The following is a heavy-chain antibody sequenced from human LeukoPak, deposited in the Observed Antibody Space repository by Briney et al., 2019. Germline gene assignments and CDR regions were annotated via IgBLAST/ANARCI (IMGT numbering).Heavy chain of an antibody. J-gene: IGHJ4*02. CDR2: ISWNSGSI. Sequence: GGSLRLSCAASGFTFDDYAMHWVRQAPGKGLEWVSGISWNSGSIGYADSVKGRFTISRDNSKNALYLQMNSLRAEDTAVYYCARDSSSWYLDYWGRGTLVTVSS. CDR3: ARDSSSWYLDY. V-gene: IGHV3-9*01. CDR1: GFTFDDYA. D-gene: IGHD6-13*01.